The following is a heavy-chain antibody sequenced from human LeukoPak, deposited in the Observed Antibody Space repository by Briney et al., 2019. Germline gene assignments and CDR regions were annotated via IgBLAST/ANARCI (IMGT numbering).Heavy chain of an antibody. V-gene: IGHV4-4*02. CDR2: IYHSGST. CDR3: ARFGGVLLWFGVRGWFDP. CDR1: GGSISSSNW. Sequence: SETLSLTCAVSGGSISSSNWWSWVRQPPGKGLEWIGEIYHSGSTNYNPSLKSRVTISVDTSKNQFSLKLISVTAADTAVYYCARFGGVLLWFGVRGWFDPWGQGTLVTVSS. J-gene: IGHJ5*02. D-gene: IGHD3-10*01.